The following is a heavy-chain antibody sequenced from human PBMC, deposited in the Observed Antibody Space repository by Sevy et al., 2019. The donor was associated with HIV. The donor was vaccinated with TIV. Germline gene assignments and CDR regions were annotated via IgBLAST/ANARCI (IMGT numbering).Heavy chain of an antibody. Sequence: SETLSLTCTVSGGSVSSGSYYWSWIRHPPGKGLEWIGYIYYSGSTNYNPSLKSRVTISVDTSKNQFSLKLSSVTAADTAVYYCARAITMIDWFDPWGQGTLVTVSS. D-gene: IGHD3-22*01. V-gene: IGHV4-61*01. CDR2: IYYSGST. CDR3: ARAITMIDWFDP. J-gene: IGHJ5*02. CDR1: GGSVSSGSYY.